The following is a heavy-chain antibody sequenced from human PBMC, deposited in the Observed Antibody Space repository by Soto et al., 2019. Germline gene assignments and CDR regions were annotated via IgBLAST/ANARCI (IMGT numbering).Heavy chain of an antibody. CDR3: ARGASPLIDY. Sequence: ASVKVSFKASGYSFTNYAMHWVRQAPGQRLEWMGWINAGNGNTKYSQKFQGRVTIIRDTSASTAYMELSSLRSEDTAVYYCARGASPLIDYCGQGTLVTDSS. CDR1: GYSFTNYA. V-gene: IGHV1-3*01. J-gene: IGHJ4*02. D-gene: IGHD1-26*01. CDR2: INAGNGNT.